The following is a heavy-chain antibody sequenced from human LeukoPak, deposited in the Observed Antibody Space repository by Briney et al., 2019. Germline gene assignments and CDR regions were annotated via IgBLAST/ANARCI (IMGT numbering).Heavy chain of an antibody. CDR3: AKDLVYLGYCSSTSCYAYAIDI. CDR1: GFTFSSYG. CDR2: ISYDGSNK. D-gene: IGHD2-2*01. V-gene: IGHV3-30*18. J-gene: IGHJ3*02. Sequence: GRSLRLSCAASGFTFSSYGMHWVRQAPGKGLEWVAVISYDGSNKYYADSVKGRFTISRDNSKNTLYLQMNGLRAEDTAVYYCAKDLVYLGYCSSTSCYAYAIDIWGQGTMVTVSS.